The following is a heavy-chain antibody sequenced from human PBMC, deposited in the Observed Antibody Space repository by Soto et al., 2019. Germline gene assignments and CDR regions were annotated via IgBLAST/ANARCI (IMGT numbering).Heavy chain of an antibody. CDR3: AKDNYYDSSGYYYDDYYYYGMDV. Sequence: QVQLVESGGGVVQPGRSLRLSCAASGFTFSSYGMHWVRQAPGKGLEWVAVISYDGSNKYYADSVKGRITISRDNSKNTLYLQMNSLRAEDTAVYYCAKDNYYDSSGYYYDDYYYYGMDVWGQGTTVTVSS. J-gene: IGHJ6*02. V-gene: IGHV3-30*18. CDR2: ISYDGSNK. D-gene: IGHD3-22*01. CDR1: GFTFSSYG.